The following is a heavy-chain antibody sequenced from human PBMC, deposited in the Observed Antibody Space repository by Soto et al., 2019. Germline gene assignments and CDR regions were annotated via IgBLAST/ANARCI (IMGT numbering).Heavy chain of an antibody. CDR3: GKYASTSWSHFDY. CDR1: GFTFSDSA. Sequence: EVHLLESGGGLVQPGGSLRLSCEASGFTFSDSAMSWVRQAPGKGLEWVSAISGSGGTTDHADSVKGRFIISRDNSKNKLYFQMNSRRAEDTAVYYCGKYASTSWSHFDYWGQGTLVTVSS. D-gene: IGHD6-13*01. J-gene: IGHJ4*02. V-gene: IGHV3-23*01. CDR2: ISGSGGTT.